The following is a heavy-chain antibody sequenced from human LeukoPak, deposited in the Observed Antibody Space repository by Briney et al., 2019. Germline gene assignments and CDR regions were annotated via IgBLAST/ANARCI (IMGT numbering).Heavy chain of an antibody. J-gene: IGHJ4*02. CDR1: GFTFSSYG. Sequence: GGSLRLSCAASGFTFSSYGMHWVRQAPGKGLEWVAVISYDGSNKYYADSVKGRFTISRDNSKNTLHLQMNSLRAEDTAVYYCAKESPITMVRGVMPVIDYWGQGTLVTVSS. CDR2: ISYDGSNK. CDR3: AKESPITMVRGVMPVIDY. D-gene: IGHD3-10*01. V-gene: IGHV3-30*18.